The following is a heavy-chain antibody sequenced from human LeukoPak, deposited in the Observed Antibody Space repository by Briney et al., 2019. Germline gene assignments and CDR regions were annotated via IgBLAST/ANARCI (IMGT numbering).Heavy chain of an antibody. CDR2: FDPEDGET. D-gene: IGHD6-19*01. J-gene: IGHJ4*02. Sequence: ASVKVSCKVSGYTLTELSMHWVRQAPGQGLEWMGGFDPEDGETIYAQKFQGRVTMTEDTSTDTAYMELSSLRSEDTAVYYCATHVRRQWLPLPDYWGQGTLVTVSS. V-gene: IGHV1-24*01. CDR1: GYTLTELS. CDR3: ATHVRRQWLPLPDY.